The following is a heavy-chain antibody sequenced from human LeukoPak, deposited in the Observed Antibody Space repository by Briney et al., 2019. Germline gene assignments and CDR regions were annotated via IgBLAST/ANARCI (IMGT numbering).Heavy chain of an antibody. V-gene: IGHV3-23*01. CDR1: GFTFSSYA. CDR2: ISGSGGST. J-gene: IGHJ3*02. Sequence: PGGSLRLSCAASGFTFSSYAMSWVRQAPGKGLEWVSAISGSGGSTYYADSVKGRFTISRDNSKNTLYLQMNSLRAEDTAVYYCAKDLTYIAAAGDDAFDIWGQGTMVTVSS. D-gene: IGHD6-13*01. CDR3: AKDLTYIAAAGDDAFDI.